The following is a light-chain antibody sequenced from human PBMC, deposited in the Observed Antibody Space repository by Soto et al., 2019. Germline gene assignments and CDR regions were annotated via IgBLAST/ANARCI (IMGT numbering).Light chain of an antibody. CDR1: QTVNSYY. J-gene: IGKJ5*01. CDR2: GAS. V-gene: IGKV3-20*01. CDR3: HHYGSSPT. Sequence: EIVLTQSPDTLSLSPGERATLSCRASQTVNSYYLAWYQQKPGQAPRLLIFGASSRPTAIPSRFSGSGSGTDFTLTISRLEPEDFAVYYCHHYGSSPTFGQGTRLEIK.